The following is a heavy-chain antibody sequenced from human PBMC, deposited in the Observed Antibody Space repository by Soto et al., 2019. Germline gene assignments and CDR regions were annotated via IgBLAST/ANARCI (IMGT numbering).Heavy chain of an antibody. CDR3: ARDLMLLELRVRALYYYYGMDV. Sequence: ASVKVSCKASGYTFTSYGISWVRQAPGQGLEWMGWISAYNGNTNYAQKLQGRVTMTTDTSTSTAYMELRSLRPDDTAVYYCARDLMLLELRVRALYYYYGMDVWGQGTTVTVSS. CDR2: ISAYNGNT. V-gene: IGHV1-18*04. J-gene: IGHJ6*02. D-gene: IGHD1-7*01. CDR1: GYTFTSYG.